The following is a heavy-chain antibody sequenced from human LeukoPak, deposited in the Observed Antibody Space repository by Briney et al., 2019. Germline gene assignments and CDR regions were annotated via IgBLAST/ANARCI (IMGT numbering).Heavy chain of an antibody. J-gene: IGHJ4*02. CDR1: GGSINSYY. CDR3: ARSQVTAMIER. V-gene: IGHV4-59*01. Sequence: SETLSLTCTVSGGSINSYYWSWIRQPPGKGLEWIGYIYYSGSTNYNPSLKSRLTISVDTSKNQFSLKLRSVTAADTAVYYCARSQVTAMIERWGQGILVTVSS. CDR2: IYYSGST. D-gene: IGHD5-18*01.